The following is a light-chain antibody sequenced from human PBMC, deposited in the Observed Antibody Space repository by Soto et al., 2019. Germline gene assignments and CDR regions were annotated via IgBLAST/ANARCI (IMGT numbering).Light chain of an antibody. CDR1: SSNIGSKT. J-gene: IGLJ1*01. CDR2: GSD. CDR3: AAWDDSLNGYV. Sequence: QSVLTQPPSASGTPGQRVTISCSGSSSNIGSKTVNWYQQLPGTAPKLLIYGSDQRPSGVPDRFSGSKYGTSASLAISGLQSEDEADYYCAAWDDSLNGYVFGTGTKVTVL. V-gene: IGLV1-44*01.